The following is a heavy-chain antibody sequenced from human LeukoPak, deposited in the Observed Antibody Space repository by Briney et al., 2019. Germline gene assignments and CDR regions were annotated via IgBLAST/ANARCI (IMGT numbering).Heavy chain of an antibody. CDR2: MNSDGTII. CDR1: GFTFSRYW. Sequence: GGSLRLSCTASGFTFSRYWMFWVRQSPGKGPVWVSRMNSDGTIINYADSVKGRFTISRDNTKSTLYLQMNSLRPEDTAVYYCGTLVVMWEVDYWGQGALVTVSS. CDR3: GTLVVMWEVDY. V-gene: IGHV3-74*01. D-gene: IGHD1-26*01. J-gene: IGHJ4*02.